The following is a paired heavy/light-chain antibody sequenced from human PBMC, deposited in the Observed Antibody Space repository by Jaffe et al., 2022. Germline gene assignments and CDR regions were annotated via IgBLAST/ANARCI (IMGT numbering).Heavy chain of an antibody. D-gene: IGHD6-13*01. J-gene: IGHJ6*03. Sequence: QVQLQESGPGLVKPSGTLSLTCAVSGGSISSSNWWSWVRQPPGKGLEWIGEIYHSGSTNYNPSLKSRVTISVDKSKNQFSLKLSSVTAADTAVYYCAREISYSSSWYDSYYYYMDVWGKGTTVTVSS. CDR2: IYHSGST. V-gene: IGHV4-4*02. CDR1: GGSISSSNW. CDR3: AREISYSSSWYDSYYYYMDV.
Light chain of an antibody. CDR2: AAS. Sequence: DIQMTQSPSSLSASVGDRVTITCRASQGISNSLAWYQQKPGKAPKLLLYAASRLESGVPSRFSGSGSGTDYTLTISSLQPEDFATYYCQQYYSTPRTFGPGTKVDIK. J-gene: IGKJ3*01. CDR1: QGISNS. V-gene: IGKV1-NL1*01. CDR3: QQYYSTPRT.